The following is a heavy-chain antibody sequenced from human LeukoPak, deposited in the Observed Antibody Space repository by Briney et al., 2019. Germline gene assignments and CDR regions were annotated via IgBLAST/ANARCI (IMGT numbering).Heavy chain of an antibody. J-gene: IGHJ5*02. CDR2: MNPNSGNT. D-gene: IGHD2-15*01. Sequence: GASVKVTCKASGYTFTSYDINWVRQATGQGLEWMGWMNPNSGNTGYAQKFQGRVTMTRNTSISTAYMELSSLRSEDTAVYYCARGRKDIVVVVAAIKDWFDPWGQGTLVTVSS. CDR3: ARGRKDIVVVVAAIKDWFDP. CDR1: GYTFTSYD. V-gene: IGHV1-8*01.